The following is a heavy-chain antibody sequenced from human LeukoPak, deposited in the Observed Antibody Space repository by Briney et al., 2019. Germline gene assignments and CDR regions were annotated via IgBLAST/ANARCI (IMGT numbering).Heavy chain of an antibody. CDR3: ARDSTWRLDY. D-gene: IGHD5-12*01. CDR1: GFTFAAYS. CDR2: VIVPTGSM. J-gene: IGHJ4*02. V-gene: IGHV3-21*01. Sequence: PGGSLRLSCAASGFTFAAYSMNWVRQAPGKGLEWVSSVIVPTGSMYYGDSVKGRFTISRDNAMNSLYLQMSSLRAEDTAVYFCARDSTWRLDYWGQGTLITVSS.